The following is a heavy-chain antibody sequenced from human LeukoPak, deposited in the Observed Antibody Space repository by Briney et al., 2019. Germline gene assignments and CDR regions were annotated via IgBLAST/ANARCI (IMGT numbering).Heavy chain of an antibody. J-gene: IGHJ5*02. CDR3: ARVFDDYYDSSADPPLWFDP. V-gene: IGHV4-59*01. Sequence: SETLSLTCTVSGGSISSYFWSWIRQPPGMGLEWIGYVYYSGSPNYNPSLKSRVTISVDTSKSQFSLRLRSVTAADTAVYYCARVFDDYYDSSADPPLWFDPWGQGTLVTVSS. D-gene: IGHD3-22*01. CDR2: VYYSGSP. CDR1: GGSISSYF.